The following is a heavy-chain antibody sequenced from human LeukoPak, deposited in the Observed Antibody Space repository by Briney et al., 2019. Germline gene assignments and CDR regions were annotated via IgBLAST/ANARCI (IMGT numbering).Heavy chain of an antibody. CDR2: IILRGTT. D-gene: IGHD6-19*01. V-gene: IGHV4-59*08. CDR3: AILRSPYSSASVVDDY. J-gene: IGHJ4*02. Sequence: PSEPLSLPCSVSGGSISSYYWRWLRKPPGKGLEWMGYIILRGTTNSNPSLRRRPPISVATSKTQFSLNLSSVTAADTAVYYWAILRSPYSSASVVDDYWGERALVTLSP. CDR1: GGSISSYY.